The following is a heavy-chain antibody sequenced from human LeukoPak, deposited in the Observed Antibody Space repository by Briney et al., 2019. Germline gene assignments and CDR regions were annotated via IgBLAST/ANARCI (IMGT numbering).Heavy chain of an antibody. Sequence: GGSLRLSCTASGFIFSTYNMNWVRQAPGKGLEWVAVISYDGSNKYYADSVKGRFTISRDNSKNTLYLQMNSLRAEDTAVYYCAKAYIAVAGPNWFDPWGQGTLVTVSS. CDR2: ISYDGSNK. V-gene: IGHV3-30*18. CDR1: GFIFSTYN. D-gene: IGHD6-19*01. CDR3: AKAYIAVAGPNWFDP. J-gene: IGHJ5*02.